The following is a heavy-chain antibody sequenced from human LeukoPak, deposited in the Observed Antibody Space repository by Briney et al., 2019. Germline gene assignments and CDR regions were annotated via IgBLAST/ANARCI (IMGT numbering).Heavy chain of an antibody. CDR2: ISSSSSYI. CDR3: ARDGQYYDFWSGYFAYSHFDY. CDR1: GFTFSSYS. J-gene: IGHJ4*02. V-gene: IGHV3-21*01. D-gene: IGHD3-3*01. Sequence: GGSLRLSRAASGFTFSSYSMNWVRQAPGKGLEWVSSISSSSSYIYYADSVKGRYTISRDNAKNSLYLQMNSLRAEDTAVYYCARDGQYYDFWSGYFAYSHFDYWGQGTLVTVSS.